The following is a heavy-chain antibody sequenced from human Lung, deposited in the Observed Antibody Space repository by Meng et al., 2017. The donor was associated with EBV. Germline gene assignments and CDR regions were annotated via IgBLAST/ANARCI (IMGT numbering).Heavy chain of an antibody. V-gene: IGHV7-4-1*02. J-gene: IGHJ5*02. CDR1: GYTFSTYT. D-gene: IGHD2/OR15-2a*01. CDR3: ARGGNFDP. CDR2: ISTNTGTP. Sequence: QVQLVQSGSGLKKPGASVKGSCKASGYTFSTYTINWVRQAHGRGLEWMGWISTNTGTPTYTQGFTGRSVFSLDTSVSTVYLQISSLKAEDTAVYYCARGGNFDPWGQGTLVTVSS.